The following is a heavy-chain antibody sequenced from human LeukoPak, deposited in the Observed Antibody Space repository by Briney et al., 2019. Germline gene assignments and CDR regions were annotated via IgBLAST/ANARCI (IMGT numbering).Heavy chain of an antibody. D-gene: IGHD3-22*01. CDR3: AKDYYYDNSGLTAFEY. V-gene: IGHV3-23*01. Sequence: GGSLRLSCAASGFTFTNYAMTWVRQAPGKGLEWVSAISGSGGSTYYADSVKGRFTISRDNSKNTLYLQMNSLRAEDTAIYYCAKDYYYDNSGLTAFEYWGQGTLVTVSS. J-gene: IGHJ4*02. CDR1: GFTFTNYA. CDR2: ISGSGGST.